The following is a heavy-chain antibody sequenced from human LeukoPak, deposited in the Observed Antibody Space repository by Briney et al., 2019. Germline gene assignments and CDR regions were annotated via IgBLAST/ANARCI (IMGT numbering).Heavy chain of an antibody. J-gene: IGHJ6*02. CDR3: ARSPPYSGMGV. CDR2: IYSGGST. Sequence: PGGSLRLSCAASGFTFSSYSMNWVRQAPGKGLEWVSVIYSGGSTYYADSVKGRFTISRDNSKNTLYLQMNSLRAEDTAVYYCARSPPYSGMGVWGQGTTVTVSS. CDR1: GFTFSSYS. V-gene: IGHV3-66*01. D-gene: IGHD5-12*01.